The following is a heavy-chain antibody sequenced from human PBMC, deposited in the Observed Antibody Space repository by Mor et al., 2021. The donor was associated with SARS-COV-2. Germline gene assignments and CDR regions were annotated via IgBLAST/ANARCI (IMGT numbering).Heavy chain of an antibody. CDR2: GGRT. J-gene: IGHJ4*02. V-gene: IGHV3-53*01. Sequence: GGRTHYADTVKGRFTMSRDNSDNTLHLQMDSLRVDDTAVYFCARGPTMGSFYYWGQGTLVTVSS. CDR3: ARGPTMGSFYY. D-gene: IGHD3-10*01.